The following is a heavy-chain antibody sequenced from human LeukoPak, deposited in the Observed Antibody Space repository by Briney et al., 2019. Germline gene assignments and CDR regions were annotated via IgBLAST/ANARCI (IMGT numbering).Heavy chain of an antibody. CDR3: ARNKINTVTTRWYFGL. D-gene: IGHD4-17*01. Sequence: PGGSLRLSCAASGFTFSSYGMNWVRQAPGKGLEWVSFVSIGGSFIYYADSVKARFTISRDDAKNSLYLQVNSLTAEDTAEYYCARNKINTVTTRWYFGLWGRGTLVSVSS. CDR1: GFTFSSYG. J-gene: IGHJ2*01. V-gene: IGHV3-21*01. CDR2: VSIGGSFI.